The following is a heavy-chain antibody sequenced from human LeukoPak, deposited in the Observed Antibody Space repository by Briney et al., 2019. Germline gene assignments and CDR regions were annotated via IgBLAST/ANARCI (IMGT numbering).Heavy chain of an antibody. Sequence: ASVKVSCKASGYTFTNYGISWVRQAPGRGLEWMGWISAYNGNTNYAQKLQGRVTMTTDTSTSTAYMELRSLRSDDTAVYYCARVRCSGGSCYSNFDYWGQGTLVTVSS. J-gene: IGHJ4*02. D-gene: IGHD2-15*01. CDR2: ISAYNGNT. CDR1: GYTFTNYG. V-gene: IGHV1-18*01. CDR3: ARVRCSGGSCYSNFDY.